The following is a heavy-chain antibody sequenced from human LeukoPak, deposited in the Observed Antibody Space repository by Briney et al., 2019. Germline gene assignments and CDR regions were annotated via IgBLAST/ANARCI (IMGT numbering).Heavy chain of an antibody. Sequence: HPGGSLRLSCAASGFTFSSYSMNWVRQAPGKGLEWVSTISGNGGSTYHADSVKGRFTISRDNSKNTLYLQMNSLRAEDTAVYYCAKVGGYYYYYPMDVWGQGTAVTVSS. V-gene: IGHV3-23*01. CDR3: AKVGGYYYYYPMDV. J-gene: IGHJ6*02. CDR2: ISGNGGST. CDR1: GFTFSSYS. D-gene: IGHD2-15*01.